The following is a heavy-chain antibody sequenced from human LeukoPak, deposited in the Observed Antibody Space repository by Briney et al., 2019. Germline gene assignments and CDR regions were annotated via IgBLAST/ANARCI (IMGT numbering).Heavy chain of an antibody. CDR3: ARGGVVVVAATPVDY. CDR1: GFTFSSYG. J-gene: IGHJ4*02. V-gene: IGHV3-33*01. Sequence: PGGSLRLSCAASGFTFSSYGMHWVRQAPGKELEWVAVIWYDGSNKYYADSVKGRFTISRDNAKNSLYLQMNSLRAEDTAVYYCARGGVVVVAATPVDYWGQGTLVTVSS. CDR2: IWYDGSNK. D-gene: IGHD2-15*01.